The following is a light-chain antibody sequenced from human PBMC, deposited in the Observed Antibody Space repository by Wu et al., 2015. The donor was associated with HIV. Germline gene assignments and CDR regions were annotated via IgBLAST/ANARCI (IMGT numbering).Light chain of an antibody. CDR1: QDISSA. J-gene: IGKJ4*01. V-gene: IGKV1-13*02. CDR3: QQFNSYLLT. CDR2: DAS. Sequence: GDRVTITCRASQDISSALAWYQQKPGKAPKLLIYDASSLESGVSSRFSGSGSGTDFTLTISSLQPEDFATYYCQQFNSYLLTFGGGTKVEIK.